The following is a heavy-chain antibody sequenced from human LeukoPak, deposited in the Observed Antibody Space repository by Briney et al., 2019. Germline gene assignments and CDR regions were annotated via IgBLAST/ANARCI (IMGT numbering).Heavy chain of an antibody. V-gene: IGHV3-48*01. Sequence: KAGGSLRLSCAASGFTFSSYSMNWVRQAPGKGLEWVSYISSSSSTIYYADSVKGRFTISRDNAKNSLYLQMNSLRAEDTAVYYWARGPTNYYFGYWGQGTLVTVSS. CDR1: GFTFSSYS. CDR2: ISSSSSTI. CDR3: ARGPTNYYFGY. D-gene: IGHD4/OR15-4a*01. J-gene: IGHJ4*02.